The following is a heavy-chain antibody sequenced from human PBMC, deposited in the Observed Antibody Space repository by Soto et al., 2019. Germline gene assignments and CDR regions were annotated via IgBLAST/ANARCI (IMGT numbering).Heavy chain of an antibody. V-gene: IGHV3-33*01. CDR2: IWYDESNK. CDR3: ARAGLLLNY. D-gene: IGHD1-26*01. CDR1: GFNFRSYG. Sequence: VQLVESGGGVVQPGRSLRLSCAASGFNFRSYGMHWVHQAPGKGLAWVAVIWYDESNKYYADSVKGRFTISRDISKNTLYLHVNSLRADDTAVYYCARAGLLLNYWGQGTLVTVSS. J-gene: IGHJ4*02.